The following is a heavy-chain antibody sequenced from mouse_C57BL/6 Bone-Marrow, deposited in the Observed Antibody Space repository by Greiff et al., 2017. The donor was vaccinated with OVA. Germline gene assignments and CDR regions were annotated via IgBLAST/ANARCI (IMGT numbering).Heavy chain of an antibody. CDR2: INPSSGYT. CDR3: ARPLYDYDVFDY. J-gene: IGHJ2*01. CDR1: GYTFTSYT. V-gene: IGHV1-4*01. D-gene: IGHD2-4*01. Sequence: VQVVESGAELARPGASVKMSCKASGYTFTSYTMHWVKQRPGQGLEWIGYINPSSGYTKYNQKFKDKATLTADKSSSTAYMQLSSLTSEDSAVYYCARPLYDYDVFDYWGQGTTLTVSS.